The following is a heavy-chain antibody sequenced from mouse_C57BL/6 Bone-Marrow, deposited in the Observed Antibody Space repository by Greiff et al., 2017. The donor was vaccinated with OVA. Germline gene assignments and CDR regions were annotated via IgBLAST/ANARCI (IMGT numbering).Heavy chain of an antibody. CDR2: LDPETGGT. Sequence: VQLQQSGAELVRPGASVTLSCKASGYTFPDYEMHWVKQTPVHGLEWIGALDPETGGTAYNQKFKGKAILTADKSSSTAYMELRSLTSEDSAVYYCTRSYDGYYYAMDYWGQGTSVTVSS. D-gene: IGHD2-3*01. V-gene: IGHV1-15*01. J-gene: IGHJ4*01. CDR3: TRSYDGYYYAMDY. CDR1: GYTFPDYE.